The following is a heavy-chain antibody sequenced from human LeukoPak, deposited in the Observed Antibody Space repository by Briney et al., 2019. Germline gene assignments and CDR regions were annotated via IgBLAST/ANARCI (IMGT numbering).Heavy chain of an antibody. CDR1: GYTFTSYG. J-gene: IGHJ4*02. CDR3: ARGVFDIVVVPAASPFDY. D-gene: IGHD2-2*01. V-gene: IGHV1-18*01. Sequence: ASVKVSCKASGYTFTSYGISWVRQAPGQGLEWVGWISAYNGNTNYAQKLQGRVTMTTDTSTSTAYMELRSLRSDDTAVYYCARGVFDIVVVPAASPFDYWGQGTLVTVSS. CDR2: ISAYNGNT.